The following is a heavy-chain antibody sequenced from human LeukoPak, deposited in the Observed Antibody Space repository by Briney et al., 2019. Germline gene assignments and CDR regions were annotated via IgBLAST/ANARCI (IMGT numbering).Heavy chain of an antibody. J-gene: IGHJ5*02. D-gene: IGHD6-13*01. CDR3: AKVHKLYSSSWYSTA. CDR1: GFTFSSYG. Sequence: PGGSLRLSCAASGFTFSSYGMHWVRQAPGKGLEWVAVISYDGSNKYYADSVKGRFTISRDNSKNTLYLQMNSLRAEDTAVYYCAKVHKLYSSSWYSTAWGQGTLVTVSS. CDR2: ISYDGSNK. V-gene: IGHV3-30*18.